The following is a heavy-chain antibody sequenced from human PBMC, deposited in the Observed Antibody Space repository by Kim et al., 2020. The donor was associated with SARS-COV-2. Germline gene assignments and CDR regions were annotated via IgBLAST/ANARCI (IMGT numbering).Heavy chain of an antibody. CDR3: AGDIGGYCGGGSCYFHGYFDY. J-gene: IGHJ4*02. D-gene: IGHD2-15*01. CDR1: GGSISSGGYY. Sequence: SETLSLTCTVSGGSISSGGYYWSWIRQHPWKGLEWIGYIYYSGSTYYNPSLKSRVTISVDTSKNQFSLKLSSVTAADTAVYYCAGDIGGYCGGGSCYFHGYFDYWGQGTLVTVSS. V-gene: IGHV4-31*03. CDR2: IYYSGST.